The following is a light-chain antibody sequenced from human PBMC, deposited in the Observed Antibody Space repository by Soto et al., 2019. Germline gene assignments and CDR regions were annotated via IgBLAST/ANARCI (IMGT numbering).Light chain of an antibody. CDR1: SSDVGGYNY. CDR2: DVS. V-gene: IGLV2-14*03. CDR3: SSYTTSNTRQIV. Sequence: QSDLTQSASVSGSPGQSITISCTGTSSDVGGYNYVSWYQHHPGKAPKLIIYDVSNRPSGVSIRFSASKSDNTASLTISGLQPEDEADYHCSSYTTSNTRQIVFGTGTKVTVL. J-gene: IGLJ1*01.